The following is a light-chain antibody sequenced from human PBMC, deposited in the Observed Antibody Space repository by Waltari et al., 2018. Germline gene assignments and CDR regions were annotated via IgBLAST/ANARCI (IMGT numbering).Light chain of an antibody. CDR1: QSVXSSY. CDR3: QQYGSSLWT. Sequence: EIVXTXSXGTLSLSPGERATLSGRASQSVXSSYLAWYQQKPGQAPRLLIYGASSRATGIPXRFSGSGSGXXXTXTXXRLEPEDFAVXXCQQYGSSLWTFGXGXXVEX. J-gene: IGKJ1*01. V-gene: IGKV3-20*01. CDR2: GAS.